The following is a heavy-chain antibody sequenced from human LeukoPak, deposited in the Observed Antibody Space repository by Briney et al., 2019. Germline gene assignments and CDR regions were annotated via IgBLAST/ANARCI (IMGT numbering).Heavy chain of an antibody. CDR2: INHSGST. CDR1: GGSFSGYC. CDR3: ARPTAFIDY. J-gene: IGHJ4*02. Sequence: PSETLSLTCAVYGGSFSGYCWSWIRQPPGNGLEWIGEINHSGSTNYNPSLKSRVTISVDTSKNQFSLKLSSVTAADTAVYYCARPTAFIDYWGQGTLVTVSS. V-gene: IGHV4-34*01. D-gene: IGHD4-17*01.